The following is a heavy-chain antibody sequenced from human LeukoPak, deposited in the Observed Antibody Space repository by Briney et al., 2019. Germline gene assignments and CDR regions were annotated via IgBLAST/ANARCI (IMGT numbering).Heavy chain of an antibody. CDR2: INRSGST. CDR3: AVSAAALFDP. V-gene: IGHV4-34*01. D-gene: IGHD6-6*01. CDR1: GGSFSGYF. J-gene: IGHJ5*02. Sequence: SETLSLTCAIYGGSFSGYFWSWFRQPPGKGQEWIGEINRSGSTNYNSSLSLKSRVTISVDTSKNQFSLKLSSVTAADTAVYYCAVSAAALFDPWGQGTLVTVSS.